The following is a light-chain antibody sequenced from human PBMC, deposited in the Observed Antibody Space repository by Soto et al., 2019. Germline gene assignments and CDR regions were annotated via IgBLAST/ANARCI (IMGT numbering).Light chain of an antibody. V-gene: IGLV2-14*01. CDR2: EVS. Sequence: QSALTQPASVSGSPGQSITISCTGTSSDVGGYNYVSWYQQHPGKAPKLMIYEVSNRPSGVSNRFSGSKSGNTASLTISGLQAEDEADYYCSSYTSSSTPEVVFGGGTKLTVL. J-gene: IGLJ2*01. CDR1: SSDVGGYNY. CDR3: SSYTSSSTPEVV.